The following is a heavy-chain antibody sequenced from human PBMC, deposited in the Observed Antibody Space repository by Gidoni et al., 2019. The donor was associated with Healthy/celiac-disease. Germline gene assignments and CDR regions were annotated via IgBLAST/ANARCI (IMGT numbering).Heavy chain of an antibody. J-gene: IGHJ4*02. CDR3: ARGPLGSDVPDY. CDR1: GYTFTGYY. CDR2: INHNSGGT. V-gene: IGHV1-2*04. Sequence: QVQLVQSGAEVRKPGASVKVCCKASGYTFTGYYMHWVRQAPGQWLEWIGWINHNSGGTNYAQTFQGWVTRTRDTSSSTAYMDLSRLISDDTAVYYCARGPLGSDVPDYWGQGTLVTVSS. D-gene: IGHD7-27*01.